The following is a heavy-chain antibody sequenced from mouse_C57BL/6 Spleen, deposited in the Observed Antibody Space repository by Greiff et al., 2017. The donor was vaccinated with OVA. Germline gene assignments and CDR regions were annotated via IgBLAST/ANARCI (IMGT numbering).Heavy chain of an antibody. CDR1: GYTFTSYW. Sequence: QVQLQQPGAELVRPGSSVKLSCKASGYTFTSYWMHWVKQRPIQGLEWIGNIDPSDSETHYNQKFKDKATLTVEKSSSTAYMQLSSLTSEDSAVYYCARSYYSNYFDYWGQGTTLTVSS. J-gene: IGHJ2*01. D-gene: IGHD2-5*01. V-gene: IGHV1-52*01. CDR3: ARSYYSNYFDY. CDR2: IDPSDSET.